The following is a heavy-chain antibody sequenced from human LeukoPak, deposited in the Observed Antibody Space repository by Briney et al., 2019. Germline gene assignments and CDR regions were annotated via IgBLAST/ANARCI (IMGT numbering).Heavy chain of an antibody. CDR3: ARTPSGQDSNWFDP. CDR1: GFTFSRFG. V-gene: IGHV3-21*04. D-gene: IGHD2-15*01. Sequence: KPGGSLRLSCAASGFTFSRFGMNWVRQAPGKGLEWVSSISSTSDYIYYADSVKGRFTISRDNAKNSLYLQMNSLRAEDTALYYCARTPSGQDSNWFDPWGQGTLVTVSS. J-gene: IGHJ5*02. CDR2: ISSTSDYI.